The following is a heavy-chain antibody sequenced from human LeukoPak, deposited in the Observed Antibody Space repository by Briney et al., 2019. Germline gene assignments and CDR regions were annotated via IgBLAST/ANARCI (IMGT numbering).Heavy chain of an antibody. J-gene: IGHJ3*02. V-gene: IGHV1-18*01. CDR2: ISAYNGNT. Sequence: ASVKVSCKASGYTFTSYGISWVRQAPGQGLEWMGWISAYNGNTNYAQKLQGRVTMTTDTSTSTAYMELRSLRSDDTAVYYCARPSYYDFWSGYSSFDIWGQGTMVTVSS. CDR1: GYTFTSYG. D-gene: IGHD3-3*01. CDR3: ARPSYYDFWSGYSSFDI.